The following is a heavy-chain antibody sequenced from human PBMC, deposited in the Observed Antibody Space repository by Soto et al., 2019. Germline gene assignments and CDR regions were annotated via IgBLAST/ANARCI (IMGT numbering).Heavy chain of an antibody. CDR1: GGSFSGYF. CDR2: INHSGIT. V-gene: IGHV4-34*01. J-gene: IGHJ4*02. Sequence: PSETLSLTCTVSGGSFSGYFWTWIRQPPGKGLEWLAEINHSGITNYNPSVESRVSMSVDTSKNQFSLRLYSVTAADTAVYYCVRGPYNYNSRYFDYWGQGTLVTVSS. CDR3: VRGPYNYNSRYFDY. D-gene: IGHD1-1*01.